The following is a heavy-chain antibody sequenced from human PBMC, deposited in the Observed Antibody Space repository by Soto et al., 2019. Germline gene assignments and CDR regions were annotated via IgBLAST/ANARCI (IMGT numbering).Heavy chain of an antibody. CDR1: GGIFNTYA. V-gene: IGHV1-69*01. CDR2: IIPIFGTP. CDR3: ARDRDYYGSGTYYKRIAF. D-gene: IGHD3-10*01. J-gene: IGHJ4*02. Sequence: QVQLVQSGPEVKEPGASVKLTCKGSGGIFNTYAISWLRQAPGQGLEWMGGIIPIFGTPNYAQRSQGRVTITADESTSTAYMALSRMRSDDTAVYYCARDRDYYGSGTYYKRIAFWGQGTLVSVSS.